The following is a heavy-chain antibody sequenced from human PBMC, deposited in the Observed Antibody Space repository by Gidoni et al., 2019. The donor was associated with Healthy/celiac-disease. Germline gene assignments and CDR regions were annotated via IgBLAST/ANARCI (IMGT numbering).Heavy chain of an antibody. D-gene: IGHD3-22*01. CDR3: AKTGLARFEWLLPFDY. V-gene: IGHV3-30*18. CDR1: SSYG. CDR2: LSYDGSKK. Sequence: SSYGMHWVRQAPGKGLEWVAVLSYDGSKKYYADSVKGRFTISRDNSKNTLYLQMNSLRAEDTAVYYCAKTGLARFEWLLPFDYWGQGTLVPVSS. J-gene: IGHJ4*02.